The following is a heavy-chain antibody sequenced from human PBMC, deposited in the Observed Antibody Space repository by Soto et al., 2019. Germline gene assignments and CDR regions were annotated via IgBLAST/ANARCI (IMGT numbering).Heavy chain of an antibody. J-gene: IGHJ5*02. CDR3: AKNETTRPWFDP. Sequence: SETLSLTCTVSGGSVSGVDYFWSWIRQSPGKGLEWIGYIYYTGITHLNPSLKSRLTISIDTSKNQFSLELTSVLAADTAVYYCAKNETTRPWFDPWGQGILVTVSS. V-gene: IGHV4-31*03. D-gene: IGHD1-1*01. CDR1: GGSVSGVDYF. CDR2: IYYTGIT.